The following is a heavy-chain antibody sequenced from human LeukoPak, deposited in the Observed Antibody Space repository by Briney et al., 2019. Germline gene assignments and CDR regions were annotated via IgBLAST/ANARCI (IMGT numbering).Heavy chain of an antibody. CDR3: ARQRSSYGWRYYDFWSGYPTLDYYYYMDV. J-gene: IGHJ6*03. Sequence: ASVKVSCKASGYTFTSYYMHWVRQAPGQGLEWMGWMNPNSGNTGYAQKFQGRVTMTRNTSISTAYMELSSLRSEDTAVYYCARQRSSYGWRYYDFWSGYPTLDYYYYMDVWGKGTTVTVSS. D-gene: IGHD3-3*01. CDR1: GYTFTSYY. V-gene: IGHV1-8*02. CDR2: MNPNSGNT.